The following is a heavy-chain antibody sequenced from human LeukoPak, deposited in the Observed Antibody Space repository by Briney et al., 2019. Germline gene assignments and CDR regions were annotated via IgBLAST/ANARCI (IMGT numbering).Heavy chain of an antibody. D-gene: IGHD3-9*01. Sequence: GGSLRLSCAASGFTFSDYYMSWLRQAPGKGGEGVSYISSSGRTIYYADSVKGGFTISRDKEKKSLYLQMNRLRAEDTAVYYCARDPSFDILTGYAYWGQGTLVTVSS. CDR2: ISSSGRTI. CDR1: GFTFSDYY. J-gene: IGHJ4*02. CDR3: ARDPSFDILTGYAY. V-gene: IGHV3-11*04.